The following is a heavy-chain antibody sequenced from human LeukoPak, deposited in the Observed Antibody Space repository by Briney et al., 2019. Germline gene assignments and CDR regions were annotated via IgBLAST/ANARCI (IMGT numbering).Heavy chain of an antibody. J-gene: IGHJ4*02. CDR2: ISYDGSNK. CDR3: AKDSQILRYFDWLFPYLDY. D-gene: IGHD3-9*01. V-gene: IGHV3-30*18. Sequence: GGSLRLSCAASGFTFSSFGMHWVRQAPGKGLEWVAVISYDGSNKYYADSVKGRFTISRDNSKNTLYLQMNSLRAEDTAVYYCAKDSQILRYFDWLFPYLDYWGQGTLVTVSS. CDR1: GFTFSSFG.